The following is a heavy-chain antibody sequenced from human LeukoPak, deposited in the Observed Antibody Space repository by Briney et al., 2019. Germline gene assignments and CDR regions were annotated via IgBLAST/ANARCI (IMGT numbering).Heavy chain of an antibody. D-gene: IGHD6-13*01. Sequence: PGGSLRLSCAASGFTFSSYSMNWVRQAPWKGLEWVSSISSSSYIYYADSVKGRFTISRDNAKNSLYLQMNSLRAEDTAVYYCARERGPSSSWYKETDYWGQGTLVTVSS. CDR3: ARERGPSSSWYKETDY. V-gene: IGHV3-21*01. CDR2: ISSSSYI. J-gene: IGHJ4*02. CDR1: GFTFSSYS.